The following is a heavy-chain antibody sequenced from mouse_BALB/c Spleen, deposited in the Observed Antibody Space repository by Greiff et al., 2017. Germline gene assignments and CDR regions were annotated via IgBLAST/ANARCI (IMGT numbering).Heavy chain of an antibody. J-gene: IGHJ4*01. Sequence: EVQLQESGPGLVKPSQSLSLTCTVTGYSITSDYAWNWIRQFPGNKLEWMGYISYSGSTSYNPSLKSRISITRDTSKNQFFLQLNSVTTEDTATYYCAREAGTGAMDYWGQGTSVTVSS. CDR2: ISYSGST. CDR1: GYSITSDYA. V-gene: IGHV3-2*02. D-gene: IGHD4-1*01. CDR3: AREAGTGAMDY.